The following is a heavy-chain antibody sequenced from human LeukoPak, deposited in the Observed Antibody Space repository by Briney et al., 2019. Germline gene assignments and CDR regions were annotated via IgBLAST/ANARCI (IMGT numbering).Heavy chain of an antibody. CDR2: IYYSGGT. CDR3: AREPGGFDY. D-gene: IGHD3-16*01. CDR1: GGSISSSSYY. V-gene: IGHV4-39*07. J-gene: IGHJ4*02. Sequence: SETLSLTCTVSGGSISSSSYYWGWIRQPPGKGLEWIGSIYYSGGTYYNPSLKSRVTISVDTSKNQFSLKLSSVTAADTAVYYCAREPGGFDYWGQGTLVTVSS.